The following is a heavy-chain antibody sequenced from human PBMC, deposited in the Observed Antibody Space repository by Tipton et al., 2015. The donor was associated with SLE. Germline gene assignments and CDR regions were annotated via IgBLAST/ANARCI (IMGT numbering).Heavy chain of an antibody. D-gene: IGHD6-13*01. CDR2: INHSGST. V-gene: IGHV4-34*01. CDR3: ARVNSPSAAGTGYYFDY. CDR1: GGSFSGYY. J-gene: IGHJ4*02. Sequence: TLSLTCAVYGGSFSGYYWSWIRQPPGKGLEWIGEINHSGSTNYNPSLKSRVTISVDTSKNQFSLKLSSVTAADTAVYYCARVNSPSAAGTGYYFDYWGQGTLVTVSS.